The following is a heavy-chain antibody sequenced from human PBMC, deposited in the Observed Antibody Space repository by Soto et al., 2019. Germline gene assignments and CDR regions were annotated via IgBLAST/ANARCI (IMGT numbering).Heavy chain of an antibody. Sequence: QVQVVESGGGVVQPGRSLRLSCAASGFSFSSYGMQWVRQAPGKGLEWVAVISYDGSNKYYADSVKDRFTISRDNSKKTLYLQMNSLRADDTAVYYCVAGQYFFDYCGQGTLVTVSS. D-gene: IGHD6-19*01. J-gene: IGHJ4*02. CDR3: VAGQYFFDY. CDR1: GFSFSSYG. V-gene: IGHV3-30*03. CDR2: ISYDGSNK.